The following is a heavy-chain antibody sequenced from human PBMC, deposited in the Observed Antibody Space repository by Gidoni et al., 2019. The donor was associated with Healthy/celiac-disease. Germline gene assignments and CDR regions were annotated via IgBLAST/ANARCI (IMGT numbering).Heavy chain of an antibody. CDR1: GFTFRIYA. D-gene: IGHD1-26*01. J-gene: IGHJ4*02. CDR2: ISGSGGRT. Sequence: EVQLLESGGGLVQPGGSLRLSCAASGFTFRIYAMSWVRQAPGKGWEWVSAISGSGGRTYYADSVKARFTSSRYNSKNTLYLHMNSRRAEDTAVYYCAKGEWELASDYWGQGTLVTVSS. CDR3: AKGEWELASDY. V-gene: IGHV3-23*01.